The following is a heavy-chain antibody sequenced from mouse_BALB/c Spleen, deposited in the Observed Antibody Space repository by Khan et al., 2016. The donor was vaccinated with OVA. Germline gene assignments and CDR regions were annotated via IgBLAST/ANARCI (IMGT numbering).Heavy chain of an antibody. D-gene: IGHD1-1*01. CDR3: VNHGSSSAWFTY. CDR2: INPSTDYT. V-gene: IGHV1-7*01. J-gene: IGHJ3*01. Sequence: VQLQESGAELAKPGASVKMSCKASGYTFTNYWMHWVKQRPGQGLEWIGYINPSTDYTEYNQKFKDKATLTADKSSSTAYMQLTSLTSEDSALYYCVNHGSSSAWFTYWGLGTLVTVSA. CDR1: GYTFTNYW.